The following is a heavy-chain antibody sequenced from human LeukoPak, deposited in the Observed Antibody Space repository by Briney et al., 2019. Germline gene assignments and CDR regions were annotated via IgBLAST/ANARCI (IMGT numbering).Heavy chain of an antibody. V-gene: IGHV4-39*07. CDR3: ARSHCTNGVCYSWGRWYFDL. J-gene: IGHJ2*01. Sequence: SETLSLTCTVSGGSISSSSYYWGWIRQPPGKGLEWIGSIYYSGSTYYNPSLKSRVTISVDTSKNQFSLKLSSVTAADTAVYYCARSHCTNGVCYSWGRWYFDLWGRGTLVTVSS. D-gene: IGHD2-8*01. CDR2: IYYSGST. CDR1: GGSISSSSYY.